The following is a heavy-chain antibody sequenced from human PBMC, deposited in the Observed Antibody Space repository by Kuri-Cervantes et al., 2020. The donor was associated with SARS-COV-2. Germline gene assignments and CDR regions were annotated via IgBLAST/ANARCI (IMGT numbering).Heavy chain of an antibody. CDR3: ARGGDIVVVPAAIEFLRRFDP. CDR2: IWYDGSNK. D-gene: IGHD2-2*01. CDR1: GFTFSSYG. J-gene: IGHJ5*02. Sequence: GGSRRLSCAASGFTFSSYGMHWVRQAPGKGREWVAVIWYDGSNKYYADSGKGRFTISRDNSKNTLYLQMNSLRAEDTAVYYCARGGDIVVVPAAIEFLRRFDPWGQGTLVTVSS. V-gene: IGHV3-33*08.